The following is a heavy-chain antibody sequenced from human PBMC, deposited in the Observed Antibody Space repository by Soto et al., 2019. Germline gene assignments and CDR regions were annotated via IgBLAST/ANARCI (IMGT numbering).Heavy chain of an antibody. J-gene: IGHJ4*02. CDR1: GFTFSSYA. CDR3: ARAPPDSSSLYWFDY. V-gene: IGHV3-23*01. CDR2: ISGRSDNT. D-gene: IGHD6-13*01. Sequence: GGSLRLSCAAPGFTFSSYAMSWVRQAPGKGLEWVSAISGRSDNTYYADSVEGRFTISRDNSKNMLYLQMNSLRAEDTALYYCARAPPDSSSLYWFDYWGQGTLVTVSS.